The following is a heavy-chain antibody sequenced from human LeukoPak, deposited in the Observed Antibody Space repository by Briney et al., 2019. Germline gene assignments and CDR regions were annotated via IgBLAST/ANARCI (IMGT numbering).Heavy chain of an antibody. CDR2: INHSGST. Sequence: SETLSLTCAVSGGSFSGYYWSWIRQPPGKGLEWIGEINHSGSTNYNPSLKSRVTISVDTSKNQFSLKLSSVTAADTAVYYCARGHPYYYYYMDVWGKGTTVTVSS. CDR1: GGSFSGYY. V-gene: IGHV4-34*01. J-gene: IGHJ6*03. CDR3: ARGHPYYYYYMDV.